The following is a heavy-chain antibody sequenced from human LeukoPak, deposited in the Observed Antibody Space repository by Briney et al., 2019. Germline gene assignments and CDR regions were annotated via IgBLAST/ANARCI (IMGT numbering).Heavy chain of an antibody. CDR3: ARDASTIFGVVISPDDAFDI. D-gene: IGHD3-3*01. V-gene: IGHV1-69*01. J-gene: IGHJ3*02. CDR1: GGTFSSYA. CDR2: IIPIFGTA. Sequence: SVKVSCKASGGTFSSYAISWVRQAPGQGLEWVGGIIPIFGTANYAQKFQGRVTITADESTSTAYMELSSLRSEDTAVYYCARDASTIFGVVISPDDAFDIWGQGTMVTVSS.